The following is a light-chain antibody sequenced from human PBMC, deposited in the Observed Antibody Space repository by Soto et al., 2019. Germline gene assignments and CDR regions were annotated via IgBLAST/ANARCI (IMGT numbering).Light chain of an antibody. CDR2: DAS. Sequence: EIVLTQSPATLSLSPGERATLSCRASQSVSSNLAWYQQKPGQAPRLLIYDASNRATGIPARFSGSRSGTDFTLTISSLEPEDFAVYYCQQRSNWPLTFGGGTKVEIK. V-gene: IGKV3-11*01. CDR1: QSVSSN. J-gene: IGKJ4*01. CDR3: QQRSNWPLT.